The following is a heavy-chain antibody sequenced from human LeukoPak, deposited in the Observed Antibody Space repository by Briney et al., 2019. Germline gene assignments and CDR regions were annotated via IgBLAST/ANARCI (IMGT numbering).Heavy chain of an antibody. D-gene: IGHD3-22*01. CDR3: ARQSKGIIVITDFQH. CDR2: IYYSGNT. V-gene: IGHV4-39*01. CDR1: GGSISSSSYY. Sequence: SETLSLTCTVSGGSISSSSYYWGWIRQPPGKGLEWIGSIYYSGNTYYSPSLKSRVTISVDTSKNQFSLKLSSVTAAYTAVCYCARQSKGIIVITDFQHWGQGTLVTVSS. J-gene: IGHJ1*01.